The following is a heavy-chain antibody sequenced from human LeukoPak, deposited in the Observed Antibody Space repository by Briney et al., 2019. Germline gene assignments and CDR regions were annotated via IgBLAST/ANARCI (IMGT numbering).Heavy chain of an antibody. D-gene: IGHD5-18*01. CDR2: INPSGGST. J-gene: IGHJ4*02. V-gene: IGHV1-46*01. Sequence: ASVKVSCKASGYTFTSYYMHWVRQAPGQGLEWMGIINPSGGSTSYAQKFQGRVTMTRDTSTSTVYMELSSLRSEDTAVYYCATAMYSYGPIDYWGRGTLVTVSS. CDR1: GYTFTSYY. CDR3: ATAMYSYGPIDY.